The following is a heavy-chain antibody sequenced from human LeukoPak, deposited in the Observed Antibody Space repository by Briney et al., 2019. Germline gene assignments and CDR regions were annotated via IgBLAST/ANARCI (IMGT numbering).Heavy chain of an antibody. J-gene: IGHJ6*03. CDR2: MNPNSGNT. V-gene: IGHV1-8*03. Sequence: ASVTVSCKASGYTFTSYDINWVRQATGQGLAWMGWMNPNSGNTGYAQKFQGRVTFTRNTSISTAYMELSSLRSEDTAVYYCARLRGRLYYYYMDVWGKGTTVTVSS. D-gene: IGHD4-17*01. CDR1: GYTFTSYD. CDR3: ARLRGRLYYYYMDV.